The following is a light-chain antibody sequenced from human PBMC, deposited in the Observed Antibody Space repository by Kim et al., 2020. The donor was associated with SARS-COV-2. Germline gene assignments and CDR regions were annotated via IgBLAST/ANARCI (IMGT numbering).Light chain of an antibody. J-gene: IGKJ4*01. CDR1: QSVDRN. V-gene: IGKV3D-15*01. CDR2: GAS. CDR3: QQYNDWPPLT. Sequence: IVMTQSPATLSVSPGDRATLSCRASQSVDRNVAWYQQKPGQAPRLLIYGASTRATGIPARFSGGGSGTEYTLTISSLQSEDFAFYYCQQYNDWPPLTFGGETKVDIK.